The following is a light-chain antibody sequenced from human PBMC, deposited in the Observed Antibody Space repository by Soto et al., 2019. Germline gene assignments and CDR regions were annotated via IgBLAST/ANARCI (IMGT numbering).Light chain of an antibody. J-gene: IGKJ4*01. Sequence: EIVITQSPATLSVSPGDGATLSCRATQGVYSNVAWYQQKPGQAPRLLIYGASTRATGIPARFSGSGSGTDFTLTIASLQSEDLAIYYCQQYSHWPLTFGGGTKVE. CDR2: GAS. CDR1: QGVYSN. V-gene: IGKV3-15*01. CDR3: QQYSHWPLT.